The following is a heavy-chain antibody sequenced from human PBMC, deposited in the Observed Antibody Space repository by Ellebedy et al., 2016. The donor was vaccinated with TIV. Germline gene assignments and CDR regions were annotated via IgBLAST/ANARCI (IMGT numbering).Heavy chain of an antibody. CDR3: ARHTTMAYLFDY. J-gene: IGHJ4*02. CDR2: ISSSSYYI. V-gene: IGHV3-21*04. D-gene: IGHD1-1*01. CDR1: AFGFSTYT. Sequence: GESLKISCAASAFGFSTYTMNWVRQASGKGLEWVSSISSSSYYIYYADSVQGRFTISRDNAKNSLFLQMNNLRAEDTAVYFCARHTTMAYLFDYWGQGALVTASS.